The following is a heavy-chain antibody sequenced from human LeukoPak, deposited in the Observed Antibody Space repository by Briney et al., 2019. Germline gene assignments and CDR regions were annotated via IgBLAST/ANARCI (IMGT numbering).Heavy chain of an antibody. Sequence: ASVKVSCKASGYTFTGYYMHWVRQVPGQGLEWMGRINPNSGGTNYAQKFQGRVTMTRDTSISTAYMELGRLRSDDTAVYYCARERGPIAVAGTVGWFDPWGQGTLVTVSS. CDR3: ARERGPIAVAGTVGWFDP. CDR2: INPNSGGT. V-gene: IGHV1-2*06. J-gene: IGHJ5*02. CDR1: GYTFTGYY. D-gene: IGHD6-19*01.